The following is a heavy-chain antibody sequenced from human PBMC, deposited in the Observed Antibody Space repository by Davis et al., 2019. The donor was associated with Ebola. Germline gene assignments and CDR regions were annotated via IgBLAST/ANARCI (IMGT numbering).Heavy chain of an antibody. V-gene: IGHV3-23*01. CDR1: GFTFSSHS. CDR2: ISGNGGST. CDR3: AKGTTYYYYNMDV. D-gene: IGHD1-1*01. J-gene: IGHJ6*03. Sequence: GESLKISCEGSGFTFSSHSMTWVRQAPGKGPEWISSISGNGGSTYYADSVKGRFTISRDNSKNRLYLQMNSLRAEDTALYYCAKGTTYYYYNMDVWGKGTTVTVSS.